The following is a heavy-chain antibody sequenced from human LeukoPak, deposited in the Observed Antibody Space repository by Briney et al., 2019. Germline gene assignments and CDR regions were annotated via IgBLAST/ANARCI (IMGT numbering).Heavy chain of an antibody. CDR3: ARSGSYTPDFDY. Sequence: GASVKVSCKASGYTFTSYGISWVRQAPGQGLEWMGGIIPIFGTANYAQKFQGRVTITTDESTSTAYMELRSLRSDDTAVYYCARSGSYTPDFDYWGQGTLVTVSS. CDR1: GYTFTSYG. D-gene: IGHD1-26*01. V-gene: IGHV1-69*05. J-gene: IGHJ4*02. CDR2: IIPIFGTA.